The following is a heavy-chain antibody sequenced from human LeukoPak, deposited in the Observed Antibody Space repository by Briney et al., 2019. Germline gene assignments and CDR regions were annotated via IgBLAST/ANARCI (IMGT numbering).Heavy chain of an antibody. Sequence: PSETLSLTCTVSGGSISSHYWSWIRQPPGKGLEWIGYIYYRGSTNYNPSLKSRVTISVDTSKNQFSLELNSVTAADTAVYYCARHGGQWPNYFDYWRQGTLVTVSS. J-gene: IGHJ4*02. CDR1: GGSISSHY. D-gene: IGHD6-19*01. V-gene: IGHV4-59*08. CDR3: ARHGGQWPNYFDY. CDR2: IYYRGST.